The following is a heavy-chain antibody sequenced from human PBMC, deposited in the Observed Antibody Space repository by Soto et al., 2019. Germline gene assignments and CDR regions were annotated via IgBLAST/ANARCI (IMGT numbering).Heavy chain of an antibody. CDR3: ARGSISFVGNSLRSFDF. Sequence: GGYLRLSCAASGFTFSDHYMDWVRQAPGKGLEWVGRIRNKPNGYTTEYAASVKGRFTISRDDSKNSLFLQINSLKTEDTAVYYCARGSISFVGNSLRSFDFWCQGIIGTLS. J-gene: IGHJ3*01. CDR2: IRNKPNGYTT. V-gene: IGHV3-72*01. CDR1: GFTFSDHY. D-gene: IGHD1-7*01.